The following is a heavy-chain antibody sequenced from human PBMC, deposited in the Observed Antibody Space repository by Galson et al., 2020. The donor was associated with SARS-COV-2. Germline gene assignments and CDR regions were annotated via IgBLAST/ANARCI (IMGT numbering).Heavy chain of an antibody. CDR1: GFTFDDFS. D-gene: IGHD3-10*01. J-gene: IGHJ2*01. V-gene: IGHV3-43*01. Sequence: LHGESLKISCVASGFTFDDFSLYWVRQAPGKGLEWVSVINWDGTYTDYADSVKGRFTMSRDNSKNSLYLQLSSLTTEDTAFYYCSKDSGHRSRDWYVDLWCRGTLVTVSS. CDR3: SKDSGHRSRDWYVDL. CDR2: INWDGTYT.